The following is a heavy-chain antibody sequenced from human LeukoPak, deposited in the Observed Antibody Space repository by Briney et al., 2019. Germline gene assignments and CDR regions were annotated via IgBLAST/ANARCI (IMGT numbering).Heavy chain of an antibody. CDR1: GFTFSSYS. J-gene: IGHJ4*02. Sequence: PGGSLRLSCAASGFTFSSYSMNWVRQAPGKGPEWVSSISSSSSYIYYADSVKGRFTISRDNAKNSLYLQMNSLRAEDTAVYYCARDDYGGNSGDYWGQGTLVTVSS. CDR2: ISSSSSYI. V-gene: IGHV3-21*01. CDR3: ARDDYGGNSGDY. D-gene: IGHD4-23*01.